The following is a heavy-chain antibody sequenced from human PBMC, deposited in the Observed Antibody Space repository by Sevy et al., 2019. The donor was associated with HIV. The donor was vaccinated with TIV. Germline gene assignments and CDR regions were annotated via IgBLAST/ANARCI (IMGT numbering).Heavy chain of an antibody. CDR2: INNRSNYI. J-gene: IGHJ4*02. D-gene: IGHD3-22*01. V-gene: IGHV3-21*06. CDR1: GFTYSSYI. CDR3: ARDANDSSGYHDF. Sequence: GRSLRLSCAASGFTYSSYIMNWVRQAPGKGLEWVSSINNRSNYIYYADSVKGRFTISRDNAKNSLYLQMNNLRAEDTAVYYCARDANDSSGYHDFWGQGTLVTVSS.